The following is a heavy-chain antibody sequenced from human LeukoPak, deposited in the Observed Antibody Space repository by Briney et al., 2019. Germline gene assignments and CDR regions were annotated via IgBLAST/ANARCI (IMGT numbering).Heavy chain of an antibody. D-gene: IGHD1-1*01. CDR2: ISSSSSYI. CDR1: GFTFSSYS. V-gene: IGHV3-21*01. Sequence: GGSLRLSCAASGFTFSSYSMNWVRQAPGKGLEWVSSISSSSSYIYYADSVKGRFTISRDNAKNSLYLQMNSLRAEDTAVYYCARGLPGNWNDAGFDYWGQGTLVTVSS. CDR3: ARGLPGNWNDAGFDY. J-gene: IGHJ4*02.